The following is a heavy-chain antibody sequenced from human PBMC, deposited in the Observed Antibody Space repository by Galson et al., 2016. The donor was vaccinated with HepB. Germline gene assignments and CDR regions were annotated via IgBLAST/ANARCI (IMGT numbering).Heavy chain of an antibody. Sequence: SLRLSCAASGFAFSNFHMGWVRQAPGKGLEWVSGISGSGGSTYYADSVKGRFTISRDNSENTLYLQMSSLRAEDTGLYYCARELLGYCTSTTCSLTGGMDVWGQGTTVTVSS. CDR2: ISGSGGST. J-gene: IGHJ6*02. CDR1: GFAFSNFH. V-gene: IGHV3-23*01. CDR3: ARELLGYCTSTTCSLTGGMDV. D-gene: IGHD2-2*01.